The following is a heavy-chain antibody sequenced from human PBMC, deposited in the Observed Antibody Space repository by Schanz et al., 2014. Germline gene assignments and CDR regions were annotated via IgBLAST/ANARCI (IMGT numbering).Heavy chain of an antibody. CDR2: IIPILGIA. Sequence: QVQLVQSGAEVKKPGASVKVSCKASGYTTFTDYYIHWVRQAPGQGLEWMGWIIPILGIANYAQKFQGRVTITADKSTFTAYMDVSSLRSEDTAMYYCASSGAGYSSSWDFDYWGQGTLVTVSS. J-gene: IGHJ4*02. CDR1: GYTTFTDYY. V-gene: IGHV1-69*09. D-gene: IGHD6-13*01. CDR3: ASSGAGYSSSWDFDY.